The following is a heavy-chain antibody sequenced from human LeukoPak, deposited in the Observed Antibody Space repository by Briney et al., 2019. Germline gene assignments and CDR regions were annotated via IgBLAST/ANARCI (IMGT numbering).Heavy chain of an antibody. CDR1: GFTFSNAW. Sequence: GGSLRLSCAASGFTFSNAWMSWVRQAPGKGLEWVGRIKSKTDGGTTDYAAPVKGRFTISRDDSKNTLYLQMNSLKTEDTAVYYCTTMRSGYYYGMDVWGQGTTVTVSS. V-gene: IGHV3-15*01. J-gene: IGHJ6*02. CDR2: IKSKTDGGTT. D-gene: IGHD3-10*01. CDR3: TTMRSGYYYGMDV.